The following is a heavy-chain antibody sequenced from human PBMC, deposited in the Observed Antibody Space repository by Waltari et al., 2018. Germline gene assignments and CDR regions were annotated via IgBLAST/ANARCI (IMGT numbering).Heavy chain of an antibody. Sequence: EVQLVESGGGLVQPGGSLRVSCAASGFTLSSYWMSWVRQAPGKGLEWVANIKKDGSEEYYVDAVRGRFTISRDNAKNSLYLQMNSLRPEDTAVYYCARDQWFAFDIWGQGTMVTVSS. V-gene: IGHV3-7*01. J-gene: IGHJ3*02. CDR1: GFTLSSYW. D-gene: IGHD3-22*01. CDR2: IKKDGSEE. CDR3: ARDQWFAFDI.